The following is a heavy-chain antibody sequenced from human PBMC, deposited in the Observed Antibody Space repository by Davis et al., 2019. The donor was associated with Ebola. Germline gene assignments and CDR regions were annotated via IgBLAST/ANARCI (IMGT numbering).Heavy chain of an antibody. V-gene: IGHV1-46*03. CDR3: SRDYGGAGDY. D-gene: IGHD4-23*01. CDR1: GYTFTTYY. CDR2: INPSGGNT. J-gene: IGHJ4*02. Sequence: AASVKVSCKASGYTFTTYYIHWVRQAPGQGLEWMGIINPSGGNTNYAQEFQGRVTMTRDTSTSTVYMELSSLKTEDTAVYYCSRDYGGAGDYWGQGTLVTVSS.